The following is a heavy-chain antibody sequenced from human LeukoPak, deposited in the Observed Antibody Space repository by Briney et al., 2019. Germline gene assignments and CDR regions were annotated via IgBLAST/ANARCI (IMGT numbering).Heavy chain of an antibody. V-gene: IGHV4-39*01. D-gene: IGHD5-24*01. Sequence: SETLSLTCTVSGGSISSSSYYWGWIRQPPGKGLEWIGSIYYSGSTYYNPSLKSRVTISVDTSKNQFSLKLSSVIAADTAVYYCARVYVEMATIAFDYWGQGTLVTVSS. CDR3: ARVYVEMATIAFDY. J-gene: IGHJ4*02. CDR1: GGSISSSSYY. CDR2: IYYSGST.